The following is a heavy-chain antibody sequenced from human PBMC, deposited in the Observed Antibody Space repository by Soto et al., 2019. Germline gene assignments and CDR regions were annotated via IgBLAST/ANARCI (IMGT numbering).Heavy chain of an antibody. CDR2: IYYSGST. D-gene: IGHD3-22*01. CDR1: VGSISSGDYS. CDR3: ARVARDSSGYYSLLGYYYGMDV. J-gene: IGHJ6*02. V-gene: IGHV4-30-4*01. Sequence: SETLSLTCTVSVGSISSGDYSWSWIRQPPGKGLDWIGYIYYSGSTYCNPSLKSRVTISVDTSKNQFSLKLSSVTAADTAVYYCARVARDSSGYYSLLGYYYGMDVWGQGTTVTVSS.